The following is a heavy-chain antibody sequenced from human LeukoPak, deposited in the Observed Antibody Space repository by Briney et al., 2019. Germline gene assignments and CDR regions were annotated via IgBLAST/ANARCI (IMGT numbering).Heavy chain of an antibody. Sequence: GGSLRLSCAASGFTFSHYYMSWVRQAPGKGLEWVANIKQDGSEQFYLDSVKGRFTISRDNSKNTLYLQMSSLRVEDTAIYYCAKGSTCGGDCYYFDYWDQRTLVTVSS. V-gene: IGHV3-7*03. J-gene: IGHJ4*02. CDR2: IKQDGSEQ. CDR3: AKGSTCGGDCYYFDY. CDR1: GFTFSHYY. D-gene: IGHD2-21*02.